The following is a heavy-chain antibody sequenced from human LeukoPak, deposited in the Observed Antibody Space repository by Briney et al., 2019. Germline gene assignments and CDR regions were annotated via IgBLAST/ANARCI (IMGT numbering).Heavy chain of an antibody. V-gene: IGHV3-30*02. CDR2: IRYDGSNK. Sequence: GGSLRLSCAASGFTFSSYGMHWVRQAPGKGLEWVAFIRYDGSNKYYADSVKGRFTISRDNSKNTLYLQMNSLRAEDTAVYYCARDPGYDSSGYALGYWGQGTLVTVSS. CDR3: ARDPGYDSSGYALGY. J-gene: IGHJ4*02. D-gene: IGHD3-22*01. CDR1: GFTFSSYG.